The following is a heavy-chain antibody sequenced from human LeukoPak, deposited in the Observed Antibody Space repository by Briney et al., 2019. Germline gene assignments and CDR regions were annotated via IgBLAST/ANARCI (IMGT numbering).Heavy chain of an antibody. Sequence: GSSVKVSCKASGGTFSSYAISWVRQAPGQGLEWMGGIIPIFGTANYAQKFQGRVTITADESTSTAYMELRSLRSDDTAVYYCARDAGKLSCSHWGQGTLVTVSS. D-gene: IGHD1-14*01. CDR3: ARDAGKLSCSH. V-gene: IGHV1-69*01. CDR1: GGTFSSYA. J-gene: IGHJ4*02. CDR2: IIPIFGTA.